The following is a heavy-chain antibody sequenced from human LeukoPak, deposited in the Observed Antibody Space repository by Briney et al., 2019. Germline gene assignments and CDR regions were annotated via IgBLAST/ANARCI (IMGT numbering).Heavy chain of an antibody. V-gene: IGHV3-53*05. CDR3: AKDLGWIQLWYYFDY. J-gene: IGHJ4*02. Sequence: PGGSLRLSCAACVFTVRSNLLIWVHQAPGRGLEWVSVIYSGGSTYYADSVKGRFTISRDNSKNSLYLQMNSLRTEDTALYYCAKDLGWIQLWYYFDYWGQGTLVTVSS. CDR1: VFTVRSNL. D-gene: IGHD5-18*01. CDR2: IYSGGST.